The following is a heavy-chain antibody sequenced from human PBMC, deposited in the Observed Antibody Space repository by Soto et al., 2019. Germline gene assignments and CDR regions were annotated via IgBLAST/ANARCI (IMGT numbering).Heavy chain of an antibody. Sequence: QVQLVQSGAEVKKPGASVKVSCKASGYTFTSYGISWVRQAPGQGLEWMGWISAYNGNTNYAQKIQGRVTMTTDTSTRTDYMELRSLRSDDTAVYYCARAVDYYDSSGYYTHEYFQHWGQGTLVTVSS. J-gene: IGHJ1*01. CDR1: GYTFTSYG. CDR3: ARAVDYYDSSGYYTHEYFQH. D-gene: IGHD3-22*01. CDR2: ISAYNGNT. V-gene: IGHV1-18*01.